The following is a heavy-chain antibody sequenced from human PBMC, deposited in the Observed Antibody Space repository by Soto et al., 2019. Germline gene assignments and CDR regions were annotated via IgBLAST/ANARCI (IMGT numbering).Heavy chain of an antibody. CDR1: GYTFTSYY. Sequence: ASVKVSCKASGYTFTSYYMHWVRQAPGQGLEWMGIINPSGGSTSYAQKFQGRVTMTRDTSTSTVYMELSSLRSEDTAVHYCASGIGGPLAWFDPWGQGTLVTVSS. CDR2: INPSGGST. J-gene: IGHJ5*02. D-gene: IGHD3-16*01. V-gene: IGHV1-46*01. CDR3: ASGIGGPLAWFDP.